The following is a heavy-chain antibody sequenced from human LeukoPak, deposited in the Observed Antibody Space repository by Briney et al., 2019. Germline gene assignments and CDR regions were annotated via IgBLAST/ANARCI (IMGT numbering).Heavy chain of an antibody. CDR3: ARNVGEYSSSSGDFDY. V-gene: IGHV4-39*01. D-gene: IGHD6-6*01. J-gene: IGHJ4*02. CDR1: GGSISSSSYY. Sequence: SETLSLTCTVSGGSISSSSYYWGWIRQPPGKGLEWIGSIYYSGSTYYNPSLKSRVTISVDTSKNQFSLKLSSVTAADTAVYYCARNVGEYSSSSGDFDYWGQGTLVTVSS. CDR2: IYYSGST.